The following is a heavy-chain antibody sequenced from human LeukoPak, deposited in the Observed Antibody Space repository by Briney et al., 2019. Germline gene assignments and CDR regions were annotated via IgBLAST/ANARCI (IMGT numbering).Heavy chain of an antibody. CDR3: TTGELPDH. Sequence: PGGSLRLSCAASGFSFTDAWMTWVRQAPGKGLEWVGRIKGKADGGTTDYAAPVKGRFTISRDDSKNMLYLQMNSLQTEDTAVYYCTTGELPDHWGQGTLVTVSS. J-gene: IGHJ4*02. V-gene: IGHV3-15*01. CDR2: IKGKADGGTT. D-gene: IGHD1-26*01. CDR1: GFSFTDAW.